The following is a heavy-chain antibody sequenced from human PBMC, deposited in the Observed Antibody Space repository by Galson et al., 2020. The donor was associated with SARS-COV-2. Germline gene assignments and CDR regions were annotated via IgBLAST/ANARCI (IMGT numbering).Heavy chain of an antibody. CDR2: IYYSGST. D-gene: IGHD3-22*01. Sequence: SETLSLTCTVSGGSLSSGGYYWSWIRQHPGKGLEWIGYIYYSGSTYYNPSLKSRVTISVDTSKNQFSLKLSSVTAADTAVYYCARAGITMIVVVSQFDPWGQGTLVTVSS. J-gene: IGHJ5*02. V-gene: IGHV4-31*03. CDR3: ARAGITMIVVVSQFDP. CDR1: GGSLSSGGYY.